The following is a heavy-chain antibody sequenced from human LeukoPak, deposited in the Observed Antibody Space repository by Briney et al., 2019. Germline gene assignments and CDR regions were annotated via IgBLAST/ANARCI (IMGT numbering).Heavy chain of an antibody. J-gene: IGHJ4*02. Sequence: SETLSLTCTVSGGSISNYYWSWIRQPPGKGLEWIWYTYYSGSTNYNPSLKSRVTISVDTSKNQFSLKLSSVTAADTAVYYCASGLGSSSGSSFDYWGQGTLVTVSS. D-gene: IGHD6-6*01. CDR3: ASGLGSSSGSSFDY. V-gene: IGHV4-59*01. CDR1: GGSISNYY. CDR2: TYYSGST.